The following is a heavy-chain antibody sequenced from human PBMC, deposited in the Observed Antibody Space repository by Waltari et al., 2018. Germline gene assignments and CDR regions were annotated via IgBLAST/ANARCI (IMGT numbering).Heavy chain of an antibody. Sequence: EVQLVESGGGLAQPGGCLGLSCAASGPSFSHYWMTWGRQASGKGPEWVANIKQDGSEKYYMDSVKGRFTISRDNAKNSLYLQMNNLRVEDTAVYYCTRGGRDSSWYWRDWGQGTLVTVSS. D-gene: IGHD6-13*01. CDR1: GPSFSHYW. V-gene: IGHV3-7*01. CDR2: IKQDGSEK. CDR3: TRGGRDSSWYWRD. J-gene: IGHJ4*02.